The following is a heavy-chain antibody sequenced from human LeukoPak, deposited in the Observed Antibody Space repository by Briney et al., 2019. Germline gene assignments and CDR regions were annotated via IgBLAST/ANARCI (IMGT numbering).Heavy chain of an antibody. J-gene: IGHJ4*02. CDR1: GYTFTNYY. D-gene: IGHD6-6*01. Sequence: ASVKVSCKASGYTFTNYYIHWVRQAPGQGLEWTGIINPNGGSTIYAQKFQGRVTMTRDTSTSTVYMELSSLRSEDTAVYYCAREGPYSDSSRSRFDYWGQGTLVTVSS. CDR3: AREGPYSDSSRSRFDY. CDR2: INPNGGST. V-gene: IGHV1-46*01.